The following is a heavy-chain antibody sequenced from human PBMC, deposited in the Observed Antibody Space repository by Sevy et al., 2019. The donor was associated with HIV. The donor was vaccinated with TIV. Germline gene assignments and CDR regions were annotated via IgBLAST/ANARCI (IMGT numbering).Heavy chain of an antibody. CDR3: ARPRANYVDHYFFYAMDV. J-gene: IGHJ6*02. D-gene: IGHD4-17*01. CDR1: GFALSNYYA. V-gene: IGHV3-30-3*01. CDR2: ISNDGSDK. Sequence: GGSLSLSCAASGFALSNYYAMHWVRQAPGRGLEWEALISNDGSDKYYADSAKGRFTISRDKFKNTLYLQMNSLATEDTAVYYCARPRANYVDHYFFYAMDVWGQGTTVTVSS.